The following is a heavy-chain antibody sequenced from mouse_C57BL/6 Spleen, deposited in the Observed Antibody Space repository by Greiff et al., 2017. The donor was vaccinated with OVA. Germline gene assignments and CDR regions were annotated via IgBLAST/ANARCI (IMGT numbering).Heavy chain of an antibody. CDR1: GYSITSGYD. Sequence: EVQLVESGPGMVKPSQSLSLTCTVTGYSITSGYDWHWIRHFPGNKLEWMGYISYSGSTNYNPSLKSRISITHDTSKNHFFLKLNSVTTEDTATYSDARGASNYDWYYDVWGTGTTLTVSS. J-gene: IGHJ1*03. CDR2: ISYSGST. D-gene: IGHD2-5*01. V-gene: IGHV3-1*01. CDR3: ARGASNYDWYYDV.